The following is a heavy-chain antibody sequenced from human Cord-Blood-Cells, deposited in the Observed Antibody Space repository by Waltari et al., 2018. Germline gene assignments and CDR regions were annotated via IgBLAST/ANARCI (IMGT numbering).Heavy chain of an antibody. V-gene: IGHV1-69*01. J-gene: IGHJ4*02. CDR1: GGTFSSYA. CDR3: ARRSNYYDSSGYYFDY. D-gene: IGHD3-22*01. Sequence: QVQLVQSGAEVKKPGSSVKVSCKASGGTFSSYAISWVRQAPGQGLEWMGVIIPIFGTANYAQKFQGRVTITADESTSTAYMELSSLRSEDTAVYYCARRSNYYDSSGYYFDYWGQGTLVTVSS. CDR2: IIPIFGTA.